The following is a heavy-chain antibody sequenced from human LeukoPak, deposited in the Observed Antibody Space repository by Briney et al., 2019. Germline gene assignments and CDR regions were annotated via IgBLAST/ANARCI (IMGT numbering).Heavy chain of an antibody. CDR1: GGSISSNTYY. V-gene: IGHV4-39*07. CDR3: SKEERVGITPPFFDY. D-gene: IGHD1-26*01. CDR2: ICYSGLT. Sequence: SETLSLTCIVSGGSISSNTYYWGWIRQPPGKGLEWIGNICYSGLTYYNPSLKSRVTISVDTSKNQFSLKINSVTAADTAVYYWSKEERVGITPPFFDYWGQGTLVTVSS. J-gene: IGHJ4*02.